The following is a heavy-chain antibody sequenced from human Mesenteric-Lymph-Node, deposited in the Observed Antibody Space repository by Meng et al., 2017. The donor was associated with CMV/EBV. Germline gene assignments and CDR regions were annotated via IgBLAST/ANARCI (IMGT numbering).Heavy chain of an antibody. CDR1: GGSISSGGYS. J-gene: IGHJ4*02. Sequence: GGSISSGGYSWSWIRQPPGKGLEWIGYIYHSGSTYYNPSLKSRVTISVDRSKNQFSLKLSSVTAADTAVYYCARGLGDSSGYYPLFDYWGQGTLVTVSS. D-gene: IGHD3-22*01. CDR2: IYHSGST. CDR3: ARGLGDSSGYYPLFDY. V-gene: IGHV4-30-2*01.